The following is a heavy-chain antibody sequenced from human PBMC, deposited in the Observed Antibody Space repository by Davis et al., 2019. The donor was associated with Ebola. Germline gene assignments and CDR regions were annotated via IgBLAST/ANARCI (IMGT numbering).Heavy chain of an antibody. Sequence: SVKVSCKASGGTFNTYAISWVRQAPGQGLDWMGGIIPVSGIPNYAQKFQGRVTITADESTSTVYMELSSLRSDDTAVYYCAREVGETKLDQWGQGTLVTVSS. CDR2: IIPVSGIP. V-gene: IGHV1-69*13. J-gene: IGHJ4*02. CDR3: AREVGETKLDQ. CDR1: GGTFNTYA. D-gene: IGHD1-26*01.